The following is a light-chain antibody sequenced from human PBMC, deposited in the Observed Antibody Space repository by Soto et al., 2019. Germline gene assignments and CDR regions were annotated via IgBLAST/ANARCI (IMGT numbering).Light chain of an antibody. Sequence: QSALTQPASVSGSPGQSITISCTGTSSDVGGYNYVSWYQQHPGKAPKLMIYDVSNRPSGVSNRFSGSNSGNTAPLTISGLQAEDAADYYCSSYGSSSIIVVFGRGTTLTVL. CDR1: SSDVGGYNY. V-gene: IGLV2-14*01. J-gene: IGLJ2*01. CDR2: DVS. CDR3: SSYGSSSIIVV.